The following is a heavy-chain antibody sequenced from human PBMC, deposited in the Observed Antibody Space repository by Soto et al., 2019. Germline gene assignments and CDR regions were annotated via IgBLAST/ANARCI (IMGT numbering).Heavy chain of an antibody. V-gene: IGHV3-30-3*01. CDR1: GFTFSSYA. Sequence: GGSLRLSCAASGFTFSSYAMHWVRQAPGKGLEWVAVISYDGSNKYYADSVKGRFTISRDNSKNTLYLQMNSLRAEDTAVYYCARDNGPVYYGSGSLPYYYYYGMDVWGQGTTVTVSS. CDR3: ARDNGPVYYGSGSLPYYYYYGMDV. CDR2: ISYDGSNK. J-gene: IGHJ6*02. D-gene: IGHD3-10*01.